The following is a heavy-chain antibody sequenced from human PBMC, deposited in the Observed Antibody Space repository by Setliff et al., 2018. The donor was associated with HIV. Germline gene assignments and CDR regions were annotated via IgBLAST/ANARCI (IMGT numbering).Heavy chain of an antibody. D-gene: IGHD3-22*01. CDR2: IYYSGST. Sequence: TSETLSLTCTVSGGSISSNSYYWGWIRQPPGKGLEWIGSIYYSGSTYYNPSLKSRVTISVDTSKNQFSLKLSSVTAADTAVYYCARNYYDSSGYYFEAFDIWGQGTMVTVSS. J-gene: IGHJ3*02. CDR3: ARNYYDSSGYYFEAFDI. V-gene: IGHV4-39*07. CDR1: GGSISSNSYY.